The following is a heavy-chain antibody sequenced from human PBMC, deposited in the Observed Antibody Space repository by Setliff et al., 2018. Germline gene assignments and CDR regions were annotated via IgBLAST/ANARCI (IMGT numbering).Heavy chain of an antibody. CDR3: ARGPPDFVVVPAAAKFDF. V-gene: IGHV1-18*01. D-gene: IGHD2-2*01. CDR2: NSA. CDR1: GYTFTNFG. Sequence: WASVKVSCKTSGYTFTNFGINWVRQAPGQGLEWMGWNSAYAQKFQGRVTMTTDTPTSTAYMELRSLRSDDTAVYYCARGPPDFVVVPAAAKFDFWGQGTLVTVSS. J-gene: IGHJ4*02.